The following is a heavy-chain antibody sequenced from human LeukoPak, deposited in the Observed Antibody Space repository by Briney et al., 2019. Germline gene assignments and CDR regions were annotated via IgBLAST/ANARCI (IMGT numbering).Heavy chain of an antibody. CDR1: GFTFSHYY. D-gene: IGHD3-10*01. V-gene: IGHV3-7*01. CDR3: ARDYYGSHDY. Sequence: GGSLRLSFVASGFTFSHYYLSWVRQAPGQGLEWVAHTNQDGSVEFHVDSVKGRFTISRDNAKNSLYLQMNSLRADDTAVYYCARDYYGSHDYWGQGALVTVSS. CDR2: TNQDGSVE. J-gene: IGHJ4*02.